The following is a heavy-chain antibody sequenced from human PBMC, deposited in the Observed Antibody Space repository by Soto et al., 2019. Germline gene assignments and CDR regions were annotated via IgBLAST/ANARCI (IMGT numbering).Heavy chain of an antibody. CDR1: GFTFSSYS. V-gene: IGHV3-48*01. J-gene: IGHJ6*03. CDR3: ATTYSNYYYYYMDV. D-gene: IGHD4-4*01. CDR2: ISTSGSTI. Sequence: PGGSLRLSCAASGFTFSSYSMNWVRQAPGKGLEWVSYISTSGSTIYYTDSVKGRFTISRDNAKNSLYLQMNSLRAEDTAVYYCATTYSNYYYYYMDVWGKGTTVTVSS.